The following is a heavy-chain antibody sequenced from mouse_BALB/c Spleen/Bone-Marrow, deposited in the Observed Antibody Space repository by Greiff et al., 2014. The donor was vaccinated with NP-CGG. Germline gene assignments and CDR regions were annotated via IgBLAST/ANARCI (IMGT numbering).Heavy chain of an antibody. CDR2: ISDGGNYT. V-gene: IGHV5-4*02. J-gene: IGHJ3*01. Sequence: EVQGVESGGALVKPGGSLKLSCAASGFTFSDYFMYWVRQTLEKRLEWVATISDGGNYTCYPDSVKGRFTISRDNAKNNLHLQMNSLKSEDTAKYFCARDGDYRYAWFAFWGQGTLVTVSA. D-gene: IGHD2-14*01. CDR1: GFTFSDYF. CDR3: ARDGDYRYAWFAF.